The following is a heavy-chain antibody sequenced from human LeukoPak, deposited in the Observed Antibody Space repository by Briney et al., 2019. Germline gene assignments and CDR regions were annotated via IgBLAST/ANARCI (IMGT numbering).Heavy chain of an antibody. J-gene: IGHJ5*02. CDR2: INHSGST. D-gene: IGHD1-14*01. V-gene: IGHV4-34*01. CDR1: GGSFSGYY. CDR3: ARGPYPNPRA. Sequence: SETLSLTCAVYGGSFSGYYWSWIRQPPGKGLEWIGEINHSGSTNFNPSLKGRVTISIDTSKNQFSLKLSSVTAADTAVYYCARGPYPNPRAWGQGTLVTVSS.